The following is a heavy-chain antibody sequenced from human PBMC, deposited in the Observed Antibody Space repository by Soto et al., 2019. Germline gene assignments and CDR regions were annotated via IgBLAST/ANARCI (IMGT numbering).Heavy chain of an antibody. J-gene: IGHJ4*02. CDR2: IYYSGST. CDR3: ARAQGSGFLVS. V-gene: IGHV4-30-4*01. Sequence: QVQLQESGPGLVKPSQTLSLTCTVSGGSISSGDYYWSWIRQPPGKGLEWIGYIYYSGSTYYNPSLKSRVTISVDTSKPQFSLKLRSVTAADTAVYSCARAQGSGFLVSWGQGTLVTVSS. D-gene: IGHD3-10*01. CDR1: GGSISSGDYY.